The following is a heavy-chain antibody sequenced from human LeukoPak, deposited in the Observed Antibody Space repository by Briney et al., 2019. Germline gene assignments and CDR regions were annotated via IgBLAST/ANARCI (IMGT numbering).Heavy chain of an antibody. V-gene: IGHV1-2*02. J-gene: IGHJ3*02. CDR2: INPNSGGT. Sequence: ASVKVSCKASGYTFTGYYMHWVRQAPGQGLEWMGWINPNSGGTNYAQKFQGRVTVTRDTSISTAYMELSRLRSDDTAVYYCVIRVCSSTSCQGTSFDIWGQGTMVTVSS. CDR1: GYTFTGYY. CDR3: VIRVCSSTSCQGTSFDI. D-gene: IGHD2-2*01.